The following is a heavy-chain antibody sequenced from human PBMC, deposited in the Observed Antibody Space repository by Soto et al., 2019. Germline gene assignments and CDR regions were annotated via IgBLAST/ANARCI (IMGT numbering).Heavy chain of an antibody. CDR2: ISGSGGST. V-gene: IGHV3-23*01. CDR3: AKQTEPYRSSSFDY. Sequence: EVQLLESGGGLVQPGGSLRLSCAASGFTFSSYAMSWVRQAPGKGLEWVSAISGSGGSTYYADSVKGRFTISRDNSKTTLYRQMNSLRAEDTAVYYCAKQTEPYRSSSFDYWGQGTLVTVSS. CDR1: GFTFSSYA. J-gene: IGHJ4*02. D-gene: IGHD6-6*01.